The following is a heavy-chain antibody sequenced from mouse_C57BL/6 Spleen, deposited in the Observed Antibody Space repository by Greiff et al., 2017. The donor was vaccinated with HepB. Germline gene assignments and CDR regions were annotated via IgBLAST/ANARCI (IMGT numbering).Heavy chain of an antibody. Sequence: QVQLKQPGAELVKPGASVKLSCKASGYTFTSYWMQWVKQRPGQGLEWIGEIDPSDSYTNYNQKFKGKATLTVDTSSSTAYMQLSSLTSEDSAVYYCAREASYYGTKGYFDVWGTGTTVTVSS. CDR2: IDPSDSYT. V-gene: IGHV1-50*01. CDR1: GYTFTSYW. J-gene: IGHJ1*03. CDR3: AREASYYGTKGYFDV. D-gene: IGHD1-1*01.